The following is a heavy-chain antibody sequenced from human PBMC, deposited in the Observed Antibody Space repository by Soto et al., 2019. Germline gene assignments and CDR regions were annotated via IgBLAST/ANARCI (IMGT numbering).Heavy chain of an antibody. V-gene: IGHV3-33*01. CDR2: IWSDGSDK. CDR1: GFRFSHYG. CDR3: SRRGSGTNSIDY. J-gene: IGHJ4*02. Sequence: QVQLVESGGGVVQPGRSPGLSCAASGFRFSHYGMHWVRQAPGKGLEWVSVIWSDGSDKYYADSVKGRFTISRDNSKNTLYLQMNSLRVEDTAVYYCSRRGSGTNSIDYWGQGTLVTVSS. D-gene: IGHD1-26*01.